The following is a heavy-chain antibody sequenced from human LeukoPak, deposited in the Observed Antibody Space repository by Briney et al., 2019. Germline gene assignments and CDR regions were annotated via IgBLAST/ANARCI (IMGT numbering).Heavy chain of an antibody. CDR3: ARLGYCSSTSCYSPYFDY. Sequence: SETLSLTCTVSGGSISSYYWSWIRQPPGKGLEWIGYIYTSGSTNYNPSLKGRVTISVDTSKNQFSLKLSSVTAADTAVYYCARLGYCSSTSCYSPYFDYWGQGTLVTVSS. CDR1: GGSISSYY. D-gene: IGHD2-2*02. J-gene: IGHJ4*02. V-gene: IGHV4-4*09. CDR2: IYTSGST.